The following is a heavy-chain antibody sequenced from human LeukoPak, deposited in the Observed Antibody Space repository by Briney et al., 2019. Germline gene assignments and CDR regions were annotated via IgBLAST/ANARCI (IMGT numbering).Heavy chain of an antibody. D-gene: IGHD3-3*01. J-gene: IGHJ4*02. Sequence: PGGSLRLSCAASGFMFSNYPMIWIRQAPGKGLEWVSIISDSGVATYYADSVKGRFTISRDNSKNALYLQMNSVRAEDEAVYYCAKDIASRITIFGVVSQWGQGTLVTVSS. CDR2: ISDSGVAT. CDR1: GFMFSNYP. CDR3: AKDIASRITIFGVVSQ. V-gene: IGHV3-23*01.